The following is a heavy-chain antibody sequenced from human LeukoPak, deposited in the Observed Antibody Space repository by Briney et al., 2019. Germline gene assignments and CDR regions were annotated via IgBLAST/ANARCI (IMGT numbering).Heavy chain of an antibody. CDR2: IIPIFGTA. Sequence: ASVKVSSKASGGTFSSYAISWVRQAPGQGLEWMGGIIPIFGTANYAQKFQGRVTITADKSTSTAYMELSSLRSEDTAVYYCARGSDIVRGVYNWFDPWGQGTLATVSS. CDR1: GGTFSSYA. D-gene: IGHD3-10*02. J-gene: IGHJ5*02. CDR3: ARGSDIVRGVYNWFDP. V-gene: IGHV1-69*06.